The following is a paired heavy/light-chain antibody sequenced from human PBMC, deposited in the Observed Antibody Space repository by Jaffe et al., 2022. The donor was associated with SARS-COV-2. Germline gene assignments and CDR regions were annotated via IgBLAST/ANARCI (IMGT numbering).Light chain of an antibody. J-gene: IGLJ3*02. CDR3: SSYAGSDLWV. Sequence: QSALTQPPSASGSLGQSVTISCTGTSGDIGRYNYVSWYQQYPGKAPKLIIYEVNGRPSGVPDRFSGSTSGYTASLTVSGLQAEDEADYYCSSYAGSDLWVFGGGTKLTVL. V-gene: IGLV2-8*01. CDR1: SGDIGRYNY. CDR2: EVN.
Heavy chain of an antibody. V-gene: IGHV1-3*01. CDR1: GYTFINSA. Sequence: QVQLVQSGAEVKKPGASVTVSCKASGYTFINSAIHWVRQAPGQRLEWMGWINPANGVTGYSQNFQGRVTMTRDTSASTAYMEVSSLRSEDAAVYYCVRVTKYHFEYWGQGTRVTVSS. CDR3: VRVTKYHFEY. D-gene: IGHD2-2*01. CDR2: INPANGVT. J-gene: IGHJ4*02.